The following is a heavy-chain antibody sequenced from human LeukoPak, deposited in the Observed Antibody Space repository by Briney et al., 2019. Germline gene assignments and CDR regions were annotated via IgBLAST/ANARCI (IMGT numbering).Heavy chain of an antibody. D-gene: IGHD6-13*01. V-gene: IGHV3-30*03. CDR3: ARGTGSSSWEYFDY. J-gene: IGHJ4*02. CDR2: ISYDGRTK. Sequence: DPGGSLRLSCAASGSTFSGYGMHWVRRAPGKGLEWVAVISYDGRTKYYADSVKGRFTISRDNAKNSLYLQMNSLTAEDTAVYYCARGTGSSSWEYFDYWGQGTLVTVSS. CDR1: GSTFSGYG.